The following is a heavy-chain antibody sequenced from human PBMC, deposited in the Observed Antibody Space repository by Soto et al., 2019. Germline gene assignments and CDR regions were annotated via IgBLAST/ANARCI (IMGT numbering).Heavy chain of an antibody. CDR3: ERVQILFGIINIFDY. CDR1: GGSIKSAGYY. Sequence: PQSLTCNVSGGSIKSAGYYWSWIRQHPGKGLEWIGYIYYSGRTYYNPSLKSRVTISIDTSKTQFSLKLSSGTAADTAVYYCERVQILFGIINIFDYWGQGPLVTVSS. CDR2: IYYSGRT. D-gene: IGHD3-3*01. J-gene: IGHJ4*02. V-gene: IGHV4-31*03.